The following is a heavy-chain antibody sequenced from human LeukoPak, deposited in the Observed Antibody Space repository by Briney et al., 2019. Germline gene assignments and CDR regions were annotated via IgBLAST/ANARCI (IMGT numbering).Heavy chain of an antibody. CDR2: ISYDGSNI. V-gene: IGHV3-30*04. Sequence: GGSLRLSCAASGFTFSSYAMHWVRQAPGKGLEWVAVISYDGSNIYYADSVKGRFTISRDNSKNTLYLQMNSLRAEDTAVYYCAKDRGASYYYMDVWGKGTTVTVSS. D-gene: IGHD1-26*01. CDR3: AKDRGASYYYMDV. J-gene: IGHJ6*03. CDR1: GFTFSSYA.